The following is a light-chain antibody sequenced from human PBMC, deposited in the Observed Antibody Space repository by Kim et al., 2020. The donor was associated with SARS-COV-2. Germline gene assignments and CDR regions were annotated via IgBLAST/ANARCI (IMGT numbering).Light chain of an antibody. CDR2: DVS. CDR1: SSDVGAYNY. V-gene: IGLV2-14*03. Sequence: GESITISCTGTSSDVGAYNYVSWYQQHPGKAPKLMMSDVSNRPSGVSNRFSGSKSGNTASLTISGLQAEDEADYYCSAYTTSNTLVFGGGTKLTVL. J-gene: IGLJ3*02. CDR3: SAYTTSNTLV.